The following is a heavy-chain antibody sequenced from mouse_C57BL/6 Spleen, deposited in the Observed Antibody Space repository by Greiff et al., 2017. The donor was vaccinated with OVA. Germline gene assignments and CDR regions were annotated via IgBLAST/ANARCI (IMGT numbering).Heavy chain of an antibody. CDR1: GYTFTSYW. CDR2: IDPSDSYT. J-gene: IGHJ2*01. V-gene: IGHV1-50*01. CDR3: ARQNLPGNVDY. Sequence: QVQLQQPGAELVKPGASVKLSCKASGYTFTSYWMQWVKQRPGQGLEWIGEIDPSDSYTNYNQKFKGKATLTVDTSSSTAYMQLSSLTSEDSAVYYCARQNLPGNVDYWGQGTTLTVSS. D-gene: IGHD2-1*01.